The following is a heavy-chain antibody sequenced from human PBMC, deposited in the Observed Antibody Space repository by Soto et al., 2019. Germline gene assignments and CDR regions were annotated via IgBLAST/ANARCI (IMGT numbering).Heavy chain of an antibody. CDR3: ARDGGSCYLDY. CDR1: GFTFSRYA. D-gene: IGHD2-15*01. V-gene: IGHV3-64*01. Sequence: EVQLVESGGGLVQPGGSLRLSCAASGFTFSRYAMHWVRQAPGKGLEYVSTISSNGGSTYYANSVKGRFTISRDNSKNTLYLQMGSLRAEDMAVYYCARDGGSCYLDYWGQGTLVTVSS. J-gene: IGHJ4*02. CDR2: ISSNGGST.